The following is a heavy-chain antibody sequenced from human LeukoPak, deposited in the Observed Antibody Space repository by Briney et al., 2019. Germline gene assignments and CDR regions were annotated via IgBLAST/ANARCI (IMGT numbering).Heavy chain of an antibody. CDR2: INPSGGST. V-gene: IGHV1-46*01. J-gene: IGHJ5*02. CDR3: AREAVGGEPDP. D-gene: IGHD1-26*01. Sequence: ASVKVSCKASGYTFTSYYMHWVRQAPGQGLEWMGIINPSGGSTSYAQKFQGRVTITTDESTSTAYMELSSLRSEDTAVYYCAREAVGGEPDPWGQGTLVTVSS. CDR1: GYTFTSYY.